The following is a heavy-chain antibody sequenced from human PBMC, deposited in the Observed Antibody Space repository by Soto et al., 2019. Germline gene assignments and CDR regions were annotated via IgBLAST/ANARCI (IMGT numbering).Heavy chain of an antibody. J-gene: IGHJ4*01. CDR3: ARESVGDYPLLDY. V-gene: IGHV1-69*08. Sequence: QVQVVQSGAEVKKPGSSVKVSCKASGGYYRSYTITWVRQAPGQGLEWMGRVIPILGVVNYAQKFQGKATFTGDKSTSTASMELSSLRSDDTAVYYCARESVGDYPLLDYWGQGTLVTVSS. CDR2: VIPILGVV. D-gene: IGHD4-17*01. CDR1: GGYYRSYT.